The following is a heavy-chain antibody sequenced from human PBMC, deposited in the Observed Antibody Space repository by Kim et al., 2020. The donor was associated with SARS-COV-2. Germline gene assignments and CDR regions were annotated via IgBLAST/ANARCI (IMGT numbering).Heavy chain of an antibody. CDR3: ARDGLLFSGWSYYKTDGMDV. Sequence: ASVKVSCKTSGYSFTAYYIHWVRQAPGQGLEWMGRINPSSGGTIFAQSFQGRVVMTRDRSISTVYMELSSLRSADTAVYFCARDGLLFSGWSYYKTDGMDVWRQGTTVTVSS. CDR1: GYSFTAYY. D-gene: IGHD6-13*01. CDR2: INPSSGGT. J-gene: IGHJ6*02. V-gene: IGHV1-2*06.